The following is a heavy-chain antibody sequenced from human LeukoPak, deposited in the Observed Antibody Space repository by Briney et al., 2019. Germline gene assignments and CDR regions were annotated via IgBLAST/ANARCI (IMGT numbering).Heavy chain of an antibody. J-gene: IGHJ6*02. V-gene: IGHV3-30*18. CDR3: AKPLREYQLLYGMDV. CDR1: GFTFSSYG. Sequence: GGSLRLSCAASGFTFSSYGTHWVRQAPGKGLEWVAVISYDGSNKYYADSVKGRFTISRDNSKNTLYLQMNSLRAEDTAVYYCAKPLREYQLLYGMDVWGQGTTVTVSS. CDR2: ISYDGSNK. D-gene: IGHD2-2*01.